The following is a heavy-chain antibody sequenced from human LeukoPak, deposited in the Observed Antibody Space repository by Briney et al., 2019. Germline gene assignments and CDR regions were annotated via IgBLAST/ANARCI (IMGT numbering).Heavy chain of an antibody. D-gene: IGHD4-17*01. CDR2: INHSGST. V-gene: IGHV4-34*01. CDR3: ARDYGDYFFDY. Sequence: PSETLSLTCAVYGGSFSGYYWSWIRQAPGKGLEWIGEINHSGSTNYNPSLKSRVTISVDTSKNQFSLKLSSVTAADTAVYYCARDYGDYFFDYWGQGTLVTVSS. CDR1: GGSFSGYY. J-gene: IGHJ4*02.